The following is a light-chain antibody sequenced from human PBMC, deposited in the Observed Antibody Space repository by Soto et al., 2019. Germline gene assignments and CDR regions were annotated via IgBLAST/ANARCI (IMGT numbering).Light chain of an antibody. CDR1: SSDIGGYNY. CDR3: NSYTSTSTRV. J-gene: IGLJ3*02. Sequence: QSALTQPASVSGSPGQSITISCTGTSSDIGGYNYVSWYQQHPGKAPKLMLYDYNSRPSGVSNRFSGSKSGNTASLTISGLQAEDEADHYCNSYTSTSTRVFGGGTKLTVL. V-gene: IGLV2-14*01. CDR2: DYN.